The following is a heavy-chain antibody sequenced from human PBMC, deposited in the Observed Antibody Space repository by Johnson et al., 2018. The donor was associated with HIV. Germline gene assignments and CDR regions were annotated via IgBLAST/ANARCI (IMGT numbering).Heavy chain of an antibody. CDR3: ASDGWELLGVAAFDV. CDR2: IYSGDTT. D-gene: IGHD1-26*01. J-gene: IGHJ3*01. V-gene: IGHV3-30*14. Sequence: QVQLVESGGGVVQPGRSLRLSCAASGFTFSSYAMHWVRQAPGKGLEWVAVIYSGDTTYYADSVKGRFTISRDTSKNTLYLQMNSLRPEDTAVYYCASDGWELLGVAAFDVWGQGTLVTVSS. CDR1: GFTFSSYA.